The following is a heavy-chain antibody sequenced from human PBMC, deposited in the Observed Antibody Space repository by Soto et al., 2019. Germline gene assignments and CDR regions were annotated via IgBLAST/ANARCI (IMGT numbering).Heavy chain of an antibody. D-gene: IGHD6-13*01. J-gene: IGHJ4*02. CDR1: VGTFSIYT. Sequence: QVQLVQSGSEVKKPGSSVKVSCKASVGTFSIYTISWVRHAPGQGLEWMGRFIPIFDVTSYAQRFQGRVTITADKSTTPAYMELSSLRSEDTSVYYCSRDRDNSNWPNFDYWGQGTLVTVSS. V-gene: IGHV1-69*02. CDR2: FIPIFDVT. CDR3: SRDRDNSNWPNFDY.